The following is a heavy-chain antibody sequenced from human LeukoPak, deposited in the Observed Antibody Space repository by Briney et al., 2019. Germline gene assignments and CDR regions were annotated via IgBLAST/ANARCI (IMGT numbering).Heavy chain of an antibody. CDR1: GFTFSSYG. CDR2: ISYDGSNK. D-gene: IGHD5-18*01. J-gene: IGHJ4*02. Sequence: GGSLRLSCAASGFTFSSYGMHWVRQAPGKGLEWVAVISYDGSNKYYADSVKGRFTISRDNSKNTLYLQMNSLRAEDTAVYYCARLLQLWKYFDYWGQGTLVTVSS. CDR3: ARLLQLWKYFDY. V-gene: IGHV3-30*03.